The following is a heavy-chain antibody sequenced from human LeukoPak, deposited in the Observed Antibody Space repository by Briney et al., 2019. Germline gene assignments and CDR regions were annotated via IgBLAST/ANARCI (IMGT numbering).Heavy chain of an antibody. CDR2: INHSGST. D-gene: IGHD1-26*01. CDR1: GFSLSTSGM. J-gene: IGHJ4*02. CDR3: ARGMWD. Sequence: SGPTLVNPTQTLTLTCTFSGFSLSTSGMCVSWIRQPPGKGLEWIGEINHSGSTNYNPSLKSRVTISVDTSKNQFSLKLSSVTAADTAVYYCARGMWDWGQGTLVTVSS. V-gene: IGHV4-39*07.